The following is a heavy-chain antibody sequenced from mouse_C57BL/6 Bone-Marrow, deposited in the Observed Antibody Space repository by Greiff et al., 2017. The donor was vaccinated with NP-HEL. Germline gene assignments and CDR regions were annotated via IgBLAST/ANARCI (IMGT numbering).Heavy chain of an antibody. Sequence: EVKLMESGGGLVQPGGSLKLSCAASGFTFSDYYMYWVRQTPEKRLEWVAYISNGGGSTYYPDTVKGRFTISRDNAKNTLYLQMSRLKSEDTAMYYCARHARYYGSSPFAYWGQGTLVTVSA. CDR3: ARHARYYGSSPFAY. CDR1: GFTFSDYY. CDR2: ISNGGGST. J-gene: IGHJ3*01. V-gene: IGHV5-12*01. D-gene: IGHD1-1*01.